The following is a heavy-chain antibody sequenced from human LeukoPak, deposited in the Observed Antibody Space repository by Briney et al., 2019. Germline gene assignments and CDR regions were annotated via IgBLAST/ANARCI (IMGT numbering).Heavy chain of an antibody. V-gene: IGHV4-39*01. J-gene: IGHJ3*02. CDR3: ARLLSYDFWSGYLPGAFDS. Sequence: KPSETLSLTCTVSGGSISSSSYYWGWIRQPPGKGLEWIGSIYYSGSTYYNPSLKSRVTISVDTSKNQFSLKLSSVTAADTAVYYCARLLSYDFWSGYLPGAFDSWGQGTMVTVSS. CDR1: GGSISSSSYY. CDR2: IYYSGST. D-gene: IGHD3-3*01.